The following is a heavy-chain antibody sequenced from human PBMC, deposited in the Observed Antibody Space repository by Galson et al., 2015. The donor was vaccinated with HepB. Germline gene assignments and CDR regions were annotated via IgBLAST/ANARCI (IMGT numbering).Heavy chain of an antibody. Sequence: SVKVSCKASGYIFTDYYMHWVRQAPGQGLEWVGRINPNRGATTYARKFQGRVTMTRDTSSRTAYMELSRLRSDDTAVYYCARTDRSHAFFDFWGQGTLLTVSS. J-gene: IGHJ4*02. V-gene: IGHV1-2*06. CDR2: INPNRGAT. CDR3: ARTDRSHAFFDF. D-gene: IGHD1/OR15-1a*01. CDR1: GYIFTDYY.